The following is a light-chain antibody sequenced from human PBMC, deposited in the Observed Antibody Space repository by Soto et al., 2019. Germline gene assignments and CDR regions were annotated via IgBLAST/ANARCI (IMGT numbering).Light chain of an antibody. CDR3: SSYTSSSTWL. CDR1: SSDVGAYNY. CDR2: EVS. V-gene: IGLV2-14*03. J-gene: IGLJ3*02. Sequence: QSALTQPASVSGSPGQSITISCTGTSSDVGAYNYVSWYQQHPGKAPKLMIYEVSNRPSGVSNRFSGSKSANTASLTISRLQAGDEAYYYCSSYTSSSTWLFGGGTKLTVL.